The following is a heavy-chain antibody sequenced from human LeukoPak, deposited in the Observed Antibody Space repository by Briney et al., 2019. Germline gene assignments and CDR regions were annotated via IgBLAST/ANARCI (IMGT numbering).Heavy chain of an antibody. V-gene: IGHV4-59*12. CDR1: GGSINNYY. CDR3: ARVHMGAFDY. D-gene: IGHD1-26*01. J-gene: IGHJ4*02. Sequence: SETLSLTCTVSGGSINNYYWSWIRQPPGKGLEWIGDIYYTGNTIYSPSFKRRVTISIDTSKNQFTLKLSSVTAADTATYYCARVHMGAFDYWGQGTQGTVSS. CDR2: IYYTGNT.